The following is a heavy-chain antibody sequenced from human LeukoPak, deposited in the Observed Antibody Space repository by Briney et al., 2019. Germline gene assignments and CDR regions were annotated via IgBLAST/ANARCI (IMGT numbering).Heavy chain of an antibody. CDR3: ARVGIKSLDHAFDI. Sequence: GGSLRLSCAASGFTFSNYNMNWVRQAPGKGLEWVSYISSSSSSIYYSDSVKGRFTISRDNAKNSLYLQMNSLRAEDTAVYYCARVGIKSLDHAFDIWGQGTMVTVSS. V-gene: IGHV3-48*01. CDR1: GFTFSNYN. J-gene: IGHJ3*02. D-gene: IGHD1-26*01. CDR2: ISSSSSSI.